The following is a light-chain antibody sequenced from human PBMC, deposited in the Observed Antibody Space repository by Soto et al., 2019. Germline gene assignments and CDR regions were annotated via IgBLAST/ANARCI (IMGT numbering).Light chain of an antibody. CDR1: SSDVGAYNY. V-gene: IGLV2-14*03. CDR2: NVS. J-gene: IGLJ1*01. CDR3: TSYTISGTYG. Sequence: QSALTQPASVSGSPAQSITISCTGTSSDVGAYNYVSWYQHLPGKASKLIIYNVSNRPSGVFSRFSGSKSGNTASLAISGLQTEDEADYYCTSYTISGTYGFGTGTKVTVL.